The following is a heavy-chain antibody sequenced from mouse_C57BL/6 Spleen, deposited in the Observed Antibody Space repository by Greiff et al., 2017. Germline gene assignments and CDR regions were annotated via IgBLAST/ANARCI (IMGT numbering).Heavy chain of an antibody. CDR2: IDPANGNT. J-gene: IGHJ4*01. Sequence: VQLKQSVAELVRPGASVKLSCTASGFNIKNTYMHWVKQRPEQGLEWIGRIDPANGNTKYTQKFQGKATITADTSSNTAYLQLSSLTSEDTAIYSCARSGDSSGYVSYAMDYWGQGTSVTVSS. CDR1: GFNIKNTY. D-gene: IGHD3-2*02. V-gene: IGHV14-3*01. CDR3: ARSGDSSGYVSYAMDY.